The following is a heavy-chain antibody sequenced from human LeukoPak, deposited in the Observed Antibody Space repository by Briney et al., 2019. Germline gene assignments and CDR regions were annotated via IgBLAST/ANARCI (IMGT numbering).Heavy chain of an antibody. Sequence: GGPLRLSCAASGFTFSSYAMSWVRQAPGKGLEWVSVISDSGGNTYYADSVKGRFTISRDNSKKTLCLQMNSLRADDTAVYYCARIAYGDYASGMDVWGQGTTVTVS. CDR3: ARIAYGDYASGMDV. V-gene: IGHV3-23*01. CDR1: GFTFSSYA. D-gene: IGHD4-17*01. J-gene: IGHJ6*02. CDR2: ISDSGGNT.